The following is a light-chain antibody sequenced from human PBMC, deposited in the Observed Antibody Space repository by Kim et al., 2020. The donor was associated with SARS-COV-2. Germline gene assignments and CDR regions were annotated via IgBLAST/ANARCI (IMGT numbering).Light chain of an antibody. J-gene: IGLJ1*01. CDR2: DVS. Sequence: GSSVTISCTGTSSDVGSYNYVSWYQQHPGKAPKFMIYDVSKRPSGVPDRCSGSKSGNTASLTISGLQAEDEADYYCCSYAGSYTYVFGTGTKVTVL. CDR3: CSYAGSYTYV. CDR1: SSDVGSYNY. V-gene: IGLV2-11*01.